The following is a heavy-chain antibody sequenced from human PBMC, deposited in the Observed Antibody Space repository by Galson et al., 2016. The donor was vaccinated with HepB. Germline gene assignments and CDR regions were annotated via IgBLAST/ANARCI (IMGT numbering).Heavy chain of an antibody. CDR3: AKRTGSRMHGMDV. CDR1: GFNLNHYS. CDR2: ISISSTTI. D-gene: IGHD1-14*01. Sequence: SLRLSCAASGFNLNHYSMNWVRQSPGKGLEWLSFISISSTTIDYADSVKGRFIVSRDNSKNTLYLQMNSLRAEDTAEYYCAKRTGSRMHGMDVWGKGTTVTVSS. V-gene: IGHV3-48*01. J-gene: IGHJ6*04.